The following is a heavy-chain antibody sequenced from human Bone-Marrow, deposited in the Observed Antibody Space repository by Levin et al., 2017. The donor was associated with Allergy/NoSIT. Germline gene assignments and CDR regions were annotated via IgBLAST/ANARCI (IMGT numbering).Heavy chain of an antibody. CDR2: VSSTYSKV. J-gene: IGHJ4*02. D-gene: IGHD1-14*01. Sequence: GGSLRLSCTASGFTFSRYEFNWVRQAPGKGLEWIAYVSSTYSKVFYADSVNGRFSVFRDNAKNSVYLQMNSLRAEDTGVYYCARDPGDNHDTMDNYFDYWGQGIQVTVSS. CDR3: ARDPGDNHDTMDNYFDY. V-gene: IGHV3-48*03. CDR1: GFTFSRYE.